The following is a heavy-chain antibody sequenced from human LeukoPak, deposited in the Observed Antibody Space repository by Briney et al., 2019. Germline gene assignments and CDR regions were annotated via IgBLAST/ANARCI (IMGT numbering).Heavy chain of an antibody. Sequence: SETLSLTCSVSGGSITTYYWSWIRQPAGKGLEGIGRIYSSGRTNYNPSLKNRVTMSVDTSKSQFSLKLRSVTAADTAVYYCASVRKGYCSSTSCYAKGYYYYYMDVWGKGTTVTISS. V-gene: IGHV4-4*07. CDR2: IYSSGRT. CDR1: GGSITTYY. CDR3: ASVRKGYCSSTSCYAKGYYYYYMDV. J-gene: IGHJ6*03. D-gene: IGHD2-2*01.